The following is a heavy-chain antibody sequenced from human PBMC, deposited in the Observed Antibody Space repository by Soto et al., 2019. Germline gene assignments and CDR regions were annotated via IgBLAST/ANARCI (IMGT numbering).Heavy chain of an antibody. D-gene: IGHD3-22*01. CDR1: GYSFTSYA. J-gene: IGHJ2*01. Sequence: QVQLMQSGAEVKKPGASVKVSCKASGYSFTSYALSWVRQAPGQGLEWMGWISGYNGNTNYAQKLQGRVTMTTDTSTSTSYRELGSMRSDDTSVYYCGHDTRGYTAYWYYSLWGRGTLVAVSS. V-gene: IGHV1-18*01. CDR3: GHDTRGYTAYWYYSL. CDR2: ISGYNGNT.